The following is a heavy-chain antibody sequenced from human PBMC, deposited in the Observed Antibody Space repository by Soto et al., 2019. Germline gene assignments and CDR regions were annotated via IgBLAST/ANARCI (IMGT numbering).Heavy chain of an antibody. D-gene: IGHD5-18*01. CDR1: GFSFSYYY. CDR3: ARERYSYGPYYFDY. V-gene: IGHV3-11*01. CDR2: ITSSGSTT. Sequence: GGSLRLSCAASGFSFSYYYMSWIRQSPGKGLEWVSSITSSGSTTYYTDSVKGRFTISRDNAKNSLYLQMNSLRAEDTAVYYCARERYSYGPYYFDYWGQGTLVTVSS. J-gene: IGHJ4*02.